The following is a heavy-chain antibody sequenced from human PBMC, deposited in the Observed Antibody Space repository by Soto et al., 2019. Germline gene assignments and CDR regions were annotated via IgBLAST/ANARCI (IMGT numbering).Heavy chain of an antibody. V-gene: IGHV1-24*01. D-gene: IGHD6-19*01. CDR3: ATSLIAVAATGDYFDY. Sequence: SXKVSFKVSGYTXSELSIDGVRQAPGKGLEWMGGFDREDGETIYAQTFQGRVTMTEDTSTDTDYMELSSLRSEETAVYYCATSLIAVAATGDYFDYWGQGTLVTVSS. J-gene: IGHJ4*02. CDR2: FDREDGET. CDR1: GYTXSELS.